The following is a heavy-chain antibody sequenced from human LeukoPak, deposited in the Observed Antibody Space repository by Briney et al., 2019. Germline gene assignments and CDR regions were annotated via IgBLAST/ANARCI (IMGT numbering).Heavy chain of an antibody. V-gene: IGHV4-59*01. CDR1: GGSISSYY. D-gene: IGHD3-22*01. Sequence: SETLSLTCTVSGGSISSYYWSWIRQLPGKGLEWIGYIYYSGSTNYNPSLKSRVTISVDTSKNQFSLKLSSVTAADTAVYYCASVYYYDSSGYYYMYWGQGTLVTVSS. J-gene: IGHJ4*02. CDR3: ASVYYYDSSGYYYMY. CDR2: IYYSGST.